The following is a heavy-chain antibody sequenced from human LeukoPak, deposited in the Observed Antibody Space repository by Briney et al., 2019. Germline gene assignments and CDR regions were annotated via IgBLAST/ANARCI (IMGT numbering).Heavy chain of an antibody. V-gene: IGHV3-21*01. CDR2: ISSSSSYI. Sequence: SGGSLRLSCAASGFTFSSYSMNWVRQAPGKGLEWVSSISSSSSYIYYADSVKGGFTISRDNAKNSLYLQMNSLRAEDTAEYYCARDPRGDYVFDYWGQGTLVTVSS. D-gene: IGHD4-17*01. J-gene: IGHJ4*02. CDR3: ARDPRGDYVFDY. CDR1: GFTFSSYS.